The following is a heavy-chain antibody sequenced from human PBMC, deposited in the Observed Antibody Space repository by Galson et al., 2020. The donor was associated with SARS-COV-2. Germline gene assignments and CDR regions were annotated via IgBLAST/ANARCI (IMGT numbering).Heavy chain of an antibody. J-gene: IGHJ4*02. CDR1: GFTFSTYA. V-gene: IGHV3-23*01. D-gene: IGHD3-16*02. CDR2: ISGSGGTT. Sequence: GESLKISCAASGFTFSTYAMSWVRQAPGKGLEWVSSISGSGGTTYYADSVKGRFTISRDNSKNTLYLQVNSLRAEDTALYYCAKEITLGGVIPPPTFDYWGQGTLVTVSS. CDR3: AKEITLGGVIPPPTFDY.